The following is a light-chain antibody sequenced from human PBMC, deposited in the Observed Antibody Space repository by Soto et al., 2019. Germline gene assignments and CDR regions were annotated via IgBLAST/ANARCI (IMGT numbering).Light chain of an antibody. CDR1: QSISSW. Sequence: DIQMTKSPSTLSASVGDRVTITCRASQSISSWLAWYQKKPGKAPKLLIYKASILESGVPSRFTGSGSGTEFTLTISSLQPDDFATYYCQQYNSYSSFTFGPGTKVDIK. CDR3: QQYNSYSSFT. J-gene: IGKJ3*01. CDR2: KAS. V-gene: IGKV1-5*03.